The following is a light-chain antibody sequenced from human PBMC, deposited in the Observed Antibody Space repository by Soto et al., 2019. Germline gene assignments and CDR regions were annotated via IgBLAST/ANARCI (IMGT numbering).Light chain of an antibody. Sequence: SYELTQPPSVSVAPGQTARITCGGNNIGGKSVHWYQQKSGQAPVVVVYDDSDRPSGIPERFSGSNSGNTATLTISGLQADDEADYFCCSYTASDLWVFGGGTQLTVL. CDR1: NIGGKS. J-gene: IGLJ3*02. V-gene: IGLV3-21*02. CDR2: DDS. CDR3: CSYTASDLWV.